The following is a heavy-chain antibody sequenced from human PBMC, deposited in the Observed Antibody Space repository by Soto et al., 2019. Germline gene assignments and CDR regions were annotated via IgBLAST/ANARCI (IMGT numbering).Heavy chain of an antibody. CDR1: GFTFSSYG. V-gene: IGHV3-30*18. CDR3: AKGGYCISTSCPRVDWYFDL. CDR2: ISYDGSNK. Sequence: QVQLVESGGGVVQPGRSLRLSCAASGFTFSSYGMHWVRQAPGKGLEWVAVISYDGSNKYYADSVKGRFTISRDNSKNTLYLQMNSLRAEDTAVYYCAKGGYCISTSCPRVDWYFDLWGRGTLVTVSS. D-gene: IGHD2-2*01. J-gene: IGHJ2*01.